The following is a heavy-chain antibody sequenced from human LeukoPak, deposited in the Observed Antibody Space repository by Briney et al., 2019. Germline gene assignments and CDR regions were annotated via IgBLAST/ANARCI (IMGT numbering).Heavy chain of an antibody. J-gene: IGHJ4*02. Sequence: PGGSLRLSCAGSGFTFSTYWLSWVRQAPGKGLEWVANIKEDGSEKYYVDSVKDRFTISRDNAKNTLYLQMNSLRAEDTAVYYCARQGTSHFDYWGQGTLVTVSS. V-gene: IGHV3-7*01. CDR2: IKEDGSEK. CDR1: GFTFSTYW. CDR3: ARQGTSHFDY.